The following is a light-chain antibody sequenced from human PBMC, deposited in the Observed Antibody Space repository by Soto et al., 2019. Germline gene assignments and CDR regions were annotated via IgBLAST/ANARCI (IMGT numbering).Light chain of an antibody. Sequence: QSARTQPASVSGSPGQSITISCTGTSSDVGGYNYVSWYQQRPGKAPKLMIYDVTNRPSGVSNRFSGPKSGNTASLTISGLQAEDEADYYCSSYTSSTTQIFGIGTKVTVL. V-gene: IGLV2-14*01. J-gene: IGLJ1*01. CDR1: SSDVGGYNY. CDR3: SSYTSSTTQI. CDR2: DVT.